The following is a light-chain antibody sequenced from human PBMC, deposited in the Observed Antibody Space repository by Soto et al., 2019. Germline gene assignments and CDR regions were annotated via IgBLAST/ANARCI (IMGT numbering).Light chain of an antibody. V-gene: IGLV2-14*01. Sequence: QSALTQPASVSGSPGQSITISCTGTSTDVGGYNYVSWYQHHPGKAPKLMIYEVSTRPSGVSNRFSGSKSGNTASLTISGLQAEDEADYYCSSYTTSTTLNWVFGGGTQLTVL. CDR3: SSYTTSTTLNWV. CDR1: STDVGGYNY. CDR2: EVS. J-gene: IGLJ3*02.